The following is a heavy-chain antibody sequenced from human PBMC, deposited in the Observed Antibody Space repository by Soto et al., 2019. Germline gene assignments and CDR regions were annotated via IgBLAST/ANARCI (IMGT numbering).Heavy chain of an antibody. CDR1: GFTFSSYS. J-gene: IGHJ5*02. Sequence: EVQLVESGGGLVKPGGSLRLSCAASGFTFSSYSMNWVRQAPGKGLEWVSSISSSSSYIYYADSVKGRFTISRDNAKNSLYLQMTSLRAADTAVYYCARDLYSYGSGDPWGQGPLVTVSS. V-gene: IGHV3-21*01. CDR2: ISSSSSYI. D-gene: IGHD3-10*01. CDR3: ARDLYSYGSGDP.